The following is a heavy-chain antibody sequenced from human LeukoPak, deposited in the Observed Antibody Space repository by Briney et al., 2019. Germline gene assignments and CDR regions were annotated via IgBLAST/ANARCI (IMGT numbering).Heavy chain of an antibody. Sequence: GGSLRLSCAASGFAFSSYAMHWVRQAPGKGLEYVSAISSTGGSTHYANSVKGRFTISRDNSKNTLYLQMGSLRAEDMAMYYCARDVGPYWGQGTLVTVSS. CDR3: ARDVGPY. CDR2: ISSTGGST. J-gene: IGHJ4*02. D-gene: IGHD2-15*01. CDR1: GFAFSSYA. V-gene: IGHV3-64*01.